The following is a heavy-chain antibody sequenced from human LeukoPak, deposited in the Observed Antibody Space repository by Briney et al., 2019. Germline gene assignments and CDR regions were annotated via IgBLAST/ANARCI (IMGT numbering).Heavy chain of an antibody. CDR2: FYPGDSDT. J-gene: IGHJ4*02. V-gene: IGHV5-51*01. Sequence: GESLKISCEGSGYNFTTYWIGWVRHIPGKGLEWMGLFYPGDSDTRYRPAVQGRVTISVDRSISTAYLQWSSLKASDTAIYYCARHRSWGSGFFDSWGQGTLVTVSS. CDR3: ARHRSWGSGFFDS. D-gene: IGHD7-27*01. CDR1: GYNFTTYW.